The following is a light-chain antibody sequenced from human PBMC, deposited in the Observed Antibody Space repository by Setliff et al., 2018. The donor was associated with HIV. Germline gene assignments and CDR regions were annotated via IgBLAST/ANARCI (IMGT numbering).Light chain of an antibody. CDR3: SSFTGNRKFV. V-gene: IGLV2-14*03. CDR1: NNDIGLYNF. CDR2: DVT. J-gene: IGLJ1*01. Sequence: QSALAQPASVSGSPGQSITISCTGTNNDIGLYNFVSWYQQHPGKVPRLIIFDVTIRPSGVSIRFSGSKSGNTASLTISGLRTEDEGDYFCSSFTGNRKFVFGTGTKVTVL.